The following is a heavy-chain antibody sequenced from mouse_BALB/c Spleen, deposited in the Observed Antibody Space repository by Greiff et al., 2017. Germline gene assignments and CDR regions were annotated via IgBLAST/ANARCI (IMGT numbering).Heavy chain of an antibody. V-gene: IGHV2-9*02. CDR3: ARDDDYDQYYFDY. Sequence: QVQLKESGPGLVAPSQSLSITCTVSGVSLTSYGVHWVRQPPGKGLEWLGVIWAGGSTNYNSALMSRLSISKDNSKSQVFLKMNSLQTDDTAMYYCARDDDYDQYYFDYWGQGTTLTVSS. J-gene: IGHJ2*01. CDR2: IWAGGST. CDR1: GVSLTSYG. D-gene: IGHD2-4*01.